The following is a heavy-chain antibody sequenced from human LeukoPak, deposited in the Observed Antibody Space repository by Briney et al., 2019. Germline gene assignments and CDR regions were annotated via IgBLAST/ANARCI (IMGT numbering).Heavy chain of an antibody. CDR3: ARGADSSSWFWFDA. CDR2: INHSGSI. J-gene: IGHJ5*02. Sequence: SETLSLTCAVYGGSFSDNYWSWIRQCPGKGLEWIGEINHSGSINYNPSLKSRITISVDTSKNQFSLRLSSVTAADTAVYYCARGADSSSWFWFDAWGQGTLVTVSS. D-gene: IGHD6-13*01. CDR1: GGSFSDNY. V-gene: IGHV4-34*01.